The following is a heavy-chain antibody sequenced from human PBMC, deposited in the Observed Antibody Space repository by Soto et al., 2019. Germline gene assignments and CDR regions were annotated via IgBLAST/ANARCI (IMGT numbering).Heavy chain of an antibody. CDR2: VSSGGGT. CDR1: GFTFSTYA. V-gene: IGHV3-23*01. Sequence: GGSLRLSCAASGFTFSTYAMGWVRQAPGKGLEWVSVVSSGGGTHYADSVKGRFTVSRDNSKNTLSLQMNSLRADDAAVYYCAKRRGAGGHFDYWGQGALVTVSS. CDR3: AKRRGAGGHFDY. D-gene: IGHD2-15*01. J-gene: IGHJ4*02.